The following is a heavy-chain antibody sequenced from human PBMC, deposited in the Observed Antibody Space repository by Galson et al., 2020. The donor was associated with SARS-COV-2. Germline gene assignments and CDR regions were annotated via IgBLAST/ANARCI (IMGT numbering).Heavy chain of an antibody. J-gene: IGHJ6*02. D-gene: IGHD6-13*01. Sequence: SVKVSCKASGGTFSSYAISWVRQAPGQGLEWMGGIIPILGIANYAQKFQGRVTITADKSTSTAYMELSSLRSEDTAVYYCARVRQLVLPYYGMDVWGQGTTVTVSS. CDR2: IIPILGIA. CDR3: ARVRQLVLPYYGMDV. V-gene: IGHV1-69*10. CDR1: GGTFSSYA.